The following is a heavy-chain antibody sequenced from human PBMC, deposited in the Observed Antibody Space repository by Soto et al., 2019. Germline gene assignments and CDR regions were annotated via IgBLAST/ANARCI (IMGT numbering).Heavy chain of an antibody. V-gene: IGHV4-31*03. CDR3: ARTLRTGDQMFDS. CDR2: IFCSGSA. Sequence: TLSLTCNVTVGSINTADCNWSWVLQVPGKGLLRIIYIFCSGSAYYHPSHKSRASISLYRSKNQFSLKVNSVTAADTAVYYCARTLRTGDQMFDSWGQGTLVTVSS. CDR1: VGSINTADCN. D-gene: IGHD1-1*01. J-gene: IGHJ4*02.